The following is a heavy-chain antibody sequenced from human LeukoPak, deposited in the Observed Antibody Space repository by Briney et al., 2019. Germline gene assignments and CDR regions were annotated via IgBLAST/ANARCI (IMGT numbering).Heavy chain of an antibody. Sequence: ATVKISCKASGYTFTDYYMHWVQQAPGKGLEWMGRVDPEDGETIYAEKFQGRVTITADTSTDTAYMELSSLRSEDTAVYYCATVPTVTPNWFDPWGQGTLVTVSS. CDR2: VDPEDGET. D-gene: IGHD4-17*01. CDR3: ATVPTVTPNWFDP. J-gene: IGHJ5*02. V-gene: IGHV1-69-2*01. CDR1: GYTFTDYY.